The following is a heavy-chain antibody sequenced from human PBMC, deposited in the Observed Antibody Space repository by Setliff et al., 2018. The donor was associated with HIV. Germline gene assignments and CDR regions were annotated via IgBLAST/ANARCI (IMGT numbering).Heavy chain of an antibody. Sequence: GGSLRLSCAASGFIFSRYGMHWVRQAPGKGLDWVAFIRYDGSYAYYADSVKDRFTISGDNAMNTAYLQMNSLRGEDTALYYCSLGYCSGGSCYSDPEVAFDIWGQGTMVTVSS. CDR1: GFIFSRYG. CDR3: SLGYCSGGSCYSDPEVAFDI. J-gene: IGHJ3*02. D-gene: IGHD2-15*01. CDR2: IRYDGSYA. V-gene: IGHV3-30*02.